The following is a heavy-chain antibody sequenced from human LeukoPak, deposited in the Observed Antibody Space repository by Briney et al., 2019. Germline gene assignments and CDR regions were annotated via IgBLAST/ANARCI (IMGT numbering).Heavy chain of an antibody. CDR3: ARSRQASGLLGS. CDR1: GGSISSGGYY. J-gene: IGHJ5*01. D-gene: IGHD3-10*01. Sequence: SQTLSLTYTVSGGSISSGGYYWSWIRQPPGKGLEWIGYISDRGPAYYNPSLKSRFTISVDRPKNQFFLTVTSVTAADTAVYFCARSRQASGLLGSWGQGTLVTVSS. CDR2: ISDRGPA. V-gene: IGHV4-30-2*01.